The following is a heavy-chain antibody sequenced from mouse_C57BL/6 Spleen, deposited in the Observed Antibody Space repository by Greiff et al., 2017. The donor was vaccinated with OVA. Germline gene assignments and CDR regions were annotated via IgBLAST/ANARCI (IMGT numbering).Heavy chain of an antibody. CDR3: TEGNTYFDY. Sequence: EVKVEESGGGLVQPGGSMKLSCVASGFTFSNYWMNWVRQSPEKGLEWVAQIRLKSDNYATHYAESVKGRFTISRDDSKSSVYLQMNNLRAEDTGIYYCTEGNTYFDYWGQGTTLTVSS. CDR2: IRLKSDNYAT. J-gene: IGHJ2*01. CDR1: GFTFSNYW. D-gene: IGHD2-1*01. V-gene: IGHV6-3*01.